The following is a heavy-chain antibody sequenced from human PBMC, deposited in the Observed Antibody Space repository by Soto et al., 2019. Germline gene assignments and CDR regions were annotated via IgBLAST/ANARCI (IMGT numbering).Heavy chain of an antibody. D-gene: IGHD2-21*01. J-gene: IGHJ4*02. CDR2: INSDGSST. CDR1: GFTFSSYW. Sequence: GGSLRLSCAASGFTFSSYWMHWVRQAPGKGLVWVSRINSDGSSTSYADSVKGRFTISRDNAKNTLYLQMNSLRAEDTAVYYCARSYCCGDCYEPADYWGQGTLVTVSS. CDR3: ARSYCCGDCYEPADY. V-gene: IGHV3-74*01.